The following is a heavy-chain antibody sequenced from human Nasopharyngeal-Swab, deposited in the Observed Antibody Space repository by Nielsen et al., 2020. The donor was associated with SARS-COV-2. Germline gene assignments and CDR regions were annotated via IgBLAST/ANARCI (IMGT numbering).Heavy chain of an antibody. CDR2: IYYSGST. Sequence: SETLSLTCTVSGGSVSSYYWSWIRQPPGKGLEWIGYIYYSGSTNYNPSFKSRVTISVDTSKNQFSLKLTSVTAADTAVYYCASNSTSWYGSAFDIWGQGTMVTVSS. V-gene: IGHV4-59*02. J-gene: IGHJ3*02. CDR3: ASNSTSWYGSAFDI. D-gene: IGHD2-2*01. CDR1: GGSVSSYY.